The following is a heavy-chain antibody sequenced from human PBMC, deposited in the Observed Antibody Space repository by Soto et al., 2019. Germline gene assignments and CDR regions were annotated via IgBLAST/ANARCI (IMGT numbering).Heavy chain of an antibody. CDR2: ISSNSAYI. V-gene: IGHV3-21*01. D-gene: IGHD3-10*01. Sequence: GGSLRLSCAASGFTFRSFTMNWVRQAPGKGLEWVSTISSNSAYIYYTDALRGRFTISRDNAKNSLHLQMNSLRAEDTAVYYCTRDASRDRSARGWFDPCGQGTLVTVSS. J-gene: IGHJ5*02. CDR1: GFTFRSFT. CDR3: TRDASRDRSARGWFDP.